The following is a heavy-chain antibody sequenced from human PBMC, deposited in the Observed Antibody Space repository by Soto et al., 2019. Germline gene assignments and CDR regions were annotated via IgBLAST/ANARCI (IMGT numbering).Heavy chain of an antibody. J-gene: IGHJ3*02. Sequence: EEQLLESGGGLVQPGGSLRLSCAATGFSFTEYTMNWVRQAPGQGLAWVSGISGSAASTYYADSVKGRFTISRDNSKNTVFLQVTSLRVEDTAVYYCAKDFYSAGVRGVHIWGQGTMVTVSS. CDR3: AKDFYSAGVRGVHI. CDR1: GFSFTEYT. CDR2: ISGSAAST. D-gene: IGHD3-10*02. V-gene: IGHV3-23*01.